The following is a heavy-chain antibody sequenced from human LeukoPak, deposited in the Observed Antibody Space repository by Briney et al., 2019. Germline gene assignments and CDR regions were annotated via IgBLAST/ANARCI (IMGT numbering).Heavy chain of an antibody. D-gene: IGHD4-23*01. J-gene: IGHJ4*02. CDR1: GYTLTELS. CDR3: ANHGGNSESYLDY. Sequence: GASVKVSCKVSGYTLTELSMHWVRQAPGKGREGVGGFDPEDGERIYAQKFQSRVTMTEDTSTDTAYMELSSLRTEETAVYSCANHGGNSESYLDYWGQGTLVTVSS. V-gene: IGHV1-24*01. CDR2: FDPEDGER.